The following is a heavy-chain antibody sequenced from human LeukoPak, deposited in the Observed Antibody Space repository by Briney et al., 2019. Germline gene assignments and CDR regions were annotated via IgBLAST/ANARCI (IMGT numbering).Heavy chain of an antibody. CDR2: TNSDASST. D-gene: IGHD6-13*01. Sequence: GGSLRLSCAASGVTFSSYWMHWVRQPPGKGLVWVSRTNSDASSTTYADSVKGRFTISRDNATNTLYLQMNSLRAEDTAVYYCARGKQDFDNWGQGTPVTVSS. J-gene: IGHJ4*02. CDR1: GVTFSSYW. V-gene: IGHV3-74*01. CDR3: ARGKQDFDN.